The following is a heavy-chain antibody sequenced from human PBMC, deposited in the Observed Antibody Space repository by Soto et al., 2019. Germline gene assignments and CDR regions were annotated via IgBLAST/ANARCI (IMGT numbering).Heavy chain of an antibody. D-gene: IGHD1-7*01. Sequence: ASVKVSCKASGYTFTGYYMHWVRQAPGQGLEWLGWINTNSGDTNYAQKFQGRVTMTSDTPISTAYMELSRLRSDDTAVYYCARDHQELILYNWLDPWRQGTLVTVSS. CDR1: GYTFTGYY. CDR2: INTNSGDT. J-gene: IGHJ5*02. CDR3: ARDHQELILYNWLDP. V-gene: IGHV1-2*02.